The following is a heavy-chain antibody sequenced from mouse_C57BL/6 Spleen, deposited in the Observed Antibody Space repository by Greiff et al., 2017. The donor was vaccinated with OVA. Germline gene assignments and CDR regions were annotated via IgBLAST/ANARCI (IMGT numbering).Heavy chain of an antibody. CDR3: ARSWEDYFDY. Sequence: VKLMESGPELVKPGASVKISCKASGYAFSSSWMNWVKQRPGKGLEWIGRIYPGDGDTNYNGKFKGKATLTADKSSSTAYMQLSSLTSEDSAVYFCARSWEDYFDYWGQGTTLTVSS. CDR2: IYPGDGDT. V-gene: IGHV1-82*01. J-gene: IGHJ2*01. D-gene: IGHD4-1*01. CDR1: GYAFSSSW.